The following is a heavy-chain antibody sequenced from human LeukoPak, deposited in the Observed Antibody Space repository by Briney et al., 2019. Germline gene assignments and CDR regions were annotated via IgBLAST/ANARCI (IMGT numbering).Heavy chain of an antibody. D-gene: IGHD6-13*01. J-gene: IGHJ5*02. CDR3: AGTVAAAALAEGYWFDP. V-gene: IGHV4-59*08. CDR1: GGSISSYY. CDR2: MFYSGNT. Sequence: PSQTLSLTCTVSGGSISSYYWSWIRQPPGKGLEWIGYMFYSGNTNYNSSLKSRVTISLDTSINQFSLKLSSVTAADTAVYYCAGTVAAAALAEGYWFDPWGQGTLVTVSS.